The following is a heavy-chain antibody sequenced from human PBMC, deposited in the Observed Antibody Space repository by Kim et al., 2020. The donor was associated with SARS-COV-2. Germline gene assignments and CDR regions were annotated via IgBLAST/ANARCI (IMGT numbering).Heavy chain of an antibody. V-gene: IGHV4-4*07. D-gene: IGHD6-13*01. Sequence: SETLSLTCAVSGASITGFYWTWIRQPAGKGLEWIGRIYSSGDSNYNPSLTSRVSISVDRSRNQISLKLSSVTAADTAMYYCGRGLIAAAGSGVGGYDWGSDVWGQGTTVIVSS. CDR1: GASITGFY. CDR2: IYSSGDS. CDR3: GRGLIAAAGSGVGGYDWGSDV. J-gene: IGHJ6*02.